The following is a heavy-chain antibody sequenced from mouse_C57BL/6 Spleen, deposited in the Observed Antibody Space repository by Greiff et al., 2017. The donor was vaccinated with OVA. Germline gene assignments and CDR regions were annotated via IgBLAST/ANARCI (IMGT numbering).Heavy chain of an antibody. Sequence: EVQLVESGGGLVKPGGSLKLSCAASGFTFSDYGMHWVRQAPEKGLEWVAYISRGSSTIYYADTVKGRFPISRDNAKNTLFLQMTSLRSEDTARYYCARDWLGRYFEGWGTGTTVTVAS. V-gene: IGHV5-17*01. J-gene: IGHJ1*03. D-gene: IGHD4-1*01. CDR2: ISRGSSTI. CDR1: GFTFSDYG. CDR3: ARDWLGRYFEG.